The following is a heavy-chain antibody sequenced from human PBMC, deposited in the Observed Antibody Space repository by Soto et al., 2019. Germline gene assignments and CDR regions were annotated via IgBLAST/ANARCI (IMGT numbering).Heavy chain of an antibody. CDR3: AKDTYYYDRSGYYTFDY. D-gene: IGHD3-22*01. J-gene: IGHJ4*02. CDR1: GFTFSSYG. CDR2: ISYDGSNK. Sequence: QVQLVESGGGVVQPGRSLRLSCAASGFTFSSYGMHWVRQAPGKGLEWVAVISYDGSNKNYVDSVKGRFTISRDNSKNXXYLQMDSLRVEDTAVYYCAKDTYYYDRSGYYTFDYWGQGTLVTVSS. V-gene: IGHV3-30*18.